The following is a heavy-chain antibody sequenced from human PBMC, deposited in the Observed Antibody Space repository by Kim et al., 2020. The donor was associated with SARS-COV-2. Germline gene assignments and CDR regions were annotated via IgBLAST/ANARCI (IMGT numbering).Heavy chain of an antibody. CDR3: AKHGGRGVPRPLDV. V-gene: IGHV4-39*01. D-gene: IGHD3-10*01. J-gene: IGHJ6*02. Sequence: NPTLQSRSTISVDTSKNQFSLKLSSVSAADTAVYYCAKHGGRGVPRPLDVWGQGTTVTVSS.